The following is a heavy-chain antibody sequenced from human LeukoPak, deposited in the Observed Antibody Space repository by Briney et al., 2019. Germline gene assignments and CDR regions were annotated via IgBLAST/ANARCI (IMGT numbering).Heavy chain of an antibody. CDR2: ISAYNGNT. Sequence: AASVKVSCKASGYTFTSYGISWVRQAPGQGLEWMGWISAYNGNTNYAQKLQGRVTMTTDTSTSTAYMELRSLRSDDTAVYYCARDSPYYYDSSGYLNWGQGTLVTVSS. D-gene: IGHD3-22*01. CDR3: ARDSPYYYDSSGYLN. CDR1: GYTFTSYG. J-gene: IGHJ4*02. V-gene: IGHV1-18*01.